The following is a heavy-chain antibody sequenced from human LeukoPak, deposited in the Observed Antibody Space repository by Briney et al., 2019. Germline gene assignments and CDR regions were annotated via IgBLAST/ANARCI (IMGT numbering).Heavy chain of an antibody. CDR3: ARGLGSGTYYGY. Sequence: ASVKVSCKASGYTFTSYYMHWVRQAPGQGLEWMGMINPSGGNTAYAQKFQGRVTVTRDTSTSTVYMELSSLRSEDTAVYYCARGLGSGTYYGYWGQGTLVTVSS. J-gene: IGHJ4*02. CDR2: INPSGGNT. V-gene: IGHV1-46*01. CDR1: GYTFTSYY. D-gene: IGHD3-10*01.